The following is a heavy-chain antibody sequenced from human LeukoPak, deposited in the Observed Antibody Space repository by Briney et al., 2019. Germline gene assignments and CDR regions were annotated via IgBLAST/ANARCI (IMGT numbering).Heavy chain of an antibody. D-gene: IGHD1-1*01. V-gene: IGHV3-21*01. J-gene: IGHJ3*02. CDR2: ISSSSSYI. Sequence: PGRSLRLSCSASGFTFSSYSINWVRQAPGKGLEWVSSISSSSSYIYYADSVKGRFTIPRDNAKNSLYLQMNSLRAEDTAVYYCARTPGTTFDAFDIWGQGTMVTVSS. CDR1: GFTFSSYS. CDR3: ARTPGTTFDAFDI.